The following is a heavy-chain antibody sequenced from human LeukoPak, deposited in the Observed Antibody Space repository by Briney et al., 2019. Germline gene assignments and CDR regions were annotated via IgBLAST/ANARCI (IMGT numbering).Heavy chain of an antibody. V-gene: IGHV3-48*01. CDR2: ISSSSSTI. CDR3: ARARLYYYDSSGYYLDY. D-gene: IGHD3-22*01. Sequence: PGGSLRLSCAASGFTFSSYSMNWVRQAPGKGLEWVSYISSSSSTIYYADSVKGRFTISRDNAKNLLYLQMNSLRAEDTAVYYCARARLYYYDSSGYYLDYWGQGTLVTVSS. J-gene: IGHJ4*02. CDR1: GFTFSSYS.